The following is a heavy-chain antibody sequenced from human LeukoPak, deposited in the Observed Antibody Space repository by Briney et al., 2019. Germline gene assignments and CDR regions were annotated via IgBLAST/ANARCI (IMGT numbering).Heavy chain of an antibody. V-gene: IGHV4-30-4*01. D-gene: IGHD3-22*01. Sequence: PSETLSLTCTVSGGSISSGDYYWSWIRQPPGKGLEWIGYIYYSGSTYYNPSLKSRVTISVDTSKNQFSLKLSSVTAAGTAVYYCARALTPREYYYDSSGYYYFDYWGQGTLVTVSS. CDR3: ARALTPREYYYDSSGYYYFDY. CDR1: GGSISSGDYY. J-gene: IGHJ4*02. CDR2: IYYSGST.